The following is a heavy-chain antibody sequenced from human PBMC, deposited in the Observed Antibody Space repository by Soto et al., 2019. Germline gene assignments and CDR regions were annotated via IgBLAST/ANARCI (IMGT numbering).Heavy chain of an antibody. CDR3: AKDLQGNYVPQRYSRNFDY. J-gene: IGHJ4*02. V-gene: IGHV3-23*01. CDR2: ISGSGGST. D-gene: IGHD4-4*01. Sequence: GGSLRLSCAASGFTFSSYAMSWVRQAPGKGLEWVSAISGSGGSTYYADSVKGRFTISRDNSKNTLYLQMNSLRAEDMAVYYCAKDLQGNYVPQRYSRNFDYWGQGTLVTVSS. CDR1: GFTFSSYA.